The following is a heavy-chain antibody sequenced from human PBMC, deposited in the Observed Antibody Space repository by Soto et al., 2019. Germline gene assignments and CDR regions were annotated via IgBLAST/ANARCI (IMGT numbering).Heavy chain of an antibody. CDR3: ARPLVYCSGGSCYNPVDY. D-gene: IGHD2-15*01. CDR1: GYSFTSYW. Sequence: PGESLKISCKCSGYSFTSYWIGWVRQMPGKGLEWMGIIYPGDSDTRYSPSFQGQVTISADKSISTAYLQWSSLKASDTAMYYCARPLVYCSGGSCYNPVDYWGQGTLVTVSS. J-gene: IGHJ4*02. CDR2: IYPGDSDT. V-gene: IGHV5-51*01.